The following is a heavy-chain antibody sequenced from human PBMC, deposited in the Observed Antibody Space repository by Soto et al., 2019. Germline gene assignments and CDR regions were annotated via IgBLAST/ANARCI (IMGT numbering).Heavy chain of an antibody. Sequence: GESLQISCKGSGYSFTSYWIAWVRQMPGKGLEWLGIIYPEDSDTKYSPSFQGQVTFSVDKSIDTAYLQWSSLKASDTAMYYCARHKAFYYDSSGAWGQGTMVTVSS. CDR1: GYSFTSYW. CDR3: ARHKAFYYDSSGA. D-gene: IGHD3-22*01. V-gene: IGHV5-51*01. CDR2: IYPEDSDT. J-gene: IGHJ5*02.